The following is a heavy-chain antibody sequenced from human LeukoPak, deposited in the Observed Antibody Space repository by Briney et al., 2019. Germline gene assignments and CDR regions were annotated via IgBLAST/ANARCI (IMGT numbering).Heavy chain of an antibody. J-gene: IGHJ4*02. V-gene: IGHV1-18*01. D-gene: IGHD2-15*01. CDR2: ISAYNGNT. CDR3: ARTNSPPTPTYPYYFDY. CDR1: GYTFTSYG. Sequence: GASVKVSCKASGYTFTSYGISWVRQAPGQGLEWMGWISAYNGNTNYAQKLQGRVTMTTDTSTSTAYMELRSLRSDDTAVYYCARTNSPPTPTYPYYFDYWGQGTLVPVSS.